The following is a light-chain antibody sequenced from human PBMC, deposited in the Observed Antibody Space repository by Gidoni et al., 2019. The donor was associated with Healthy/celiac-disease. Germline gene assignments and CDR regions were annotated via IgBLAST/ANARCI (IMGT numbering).Light chain of an antibody. CDR2: GNS. CDR3: QSYDSSLSGPWV. J-gene: IGLJ3*02. Sequence: QSLLTPPPSMSGAPVQRVTIPCTGSSSNIGAGYDVHWYQHLPGTAPNLLIYGNSNVPLGVPDRFSGSKSGTSAALAITGLQAEDEADYYCQSYDSSLSGPWVFGGGTKLTVL. CDR1: SSNIGAGYD. V-gene: IGLV1-40*01.